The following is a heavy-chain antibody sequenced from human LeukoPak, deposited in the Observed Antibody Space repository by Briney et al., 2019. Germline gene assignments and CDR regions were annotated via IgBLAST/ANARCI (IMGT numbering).Heavy chain of an antibody. J-gene: IGHJ5*02. V-gene: IGHV1-2*02. D-gene: IGHD2-2*01. CDR3: ARDVVVVPAASLNWFDP. Sequence: ASVKVSCKASGYTFTGYYMHWVRQAPGQGLGWMGWINPNSGGTNYAQKFQGRVTMTRDTSISTAYMELSRLRSDDTAVYYCARDVVVVPAASLNWFDPWGQGTLVTVSS. CDR1: GYTFTGYY. CDR2: INPNSGGT.